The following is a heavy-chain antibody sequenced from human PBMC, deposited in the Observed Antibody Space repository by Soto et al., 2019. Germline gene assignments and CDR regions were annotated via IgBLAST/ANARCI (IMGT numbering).Heavy chain of an antibody. V-gene: IGHV4-30-4*01. CDR2: IYYSGIT. D-gene: IGHD2-15*01. Sequence: QVQLQESGPGLVKPSQTLSLTCTVSGGSTTSGDDYWSWIRQPPGKGLEWIGYIYYSGITHYNPSLKSRVTISVDTSENDFSLKLTSVTAADTAVYYCVRLLHYDAMDIWGQGNTVTVSS. J-gene: IGHJ6*02. CDR3: VRLLHYDAMDI. CDR1: GGSTTSGDDY.